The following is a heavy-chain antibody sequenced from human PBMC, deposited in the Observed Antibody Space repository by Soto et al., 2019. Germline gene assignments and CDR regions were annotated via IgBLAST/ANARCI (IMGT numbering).Heavy chain of an antibody. Sequence: EVQLVESGGGLVQPGGSLRLSCAASGLTFSSYWMHWVRQALGKGLVWVSRINSDGSSTNYADSVKGRFTIPKDNAKNTLYLQINSLRAEDTAVYYCALSYRVTTDYWGQGSLVTVSS. J-gene: IGHJ4*02. CDR2: INSDGSST. V-gene: IGHV3-74*01. CDR3: ALSYRVTTDY. D-gene: IGHD2-21*02. CDR1: GLTFSSYW.